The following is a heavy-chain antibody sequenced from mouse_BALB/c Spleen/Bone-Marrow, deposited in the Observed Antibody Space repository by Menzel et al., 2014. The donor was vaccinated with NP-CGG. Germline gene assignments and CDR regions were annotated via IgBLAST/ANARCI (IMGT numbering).Heavy chain of an antibody. Sequence: EVMLVESGGGLVQPGGSLRLSCAPSGFTFTDYYMSWVRPPPGKALEWLGFIRNKANGYTTEYSASVKGRFTISRDNSQSILYLQMNTLRAEDSATYYCARDDYYAMDYWGQGTSVTVSS. CDR2: IRNKANGYTT. V-gene: IGHV7-3*02. CDR1: GFTFTDYY. J-gene: IGHJ4*01. CDR3: ARDDYYAMDY.